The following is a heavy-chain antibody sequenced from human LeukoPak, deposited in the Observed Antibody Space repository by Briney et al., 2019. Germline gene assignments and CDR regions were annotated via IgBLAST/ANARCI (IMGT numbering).Heavy chain of an antibody. CDR2: IYTSGST. J-gene: IGHJ6*03. CDR1: GGPISSYY. CDR3: ARTEESGYSYRYFGYYYYMDV. Sequence: SETLSLTCTVSGGPISSYYWSWIRQPAGKGLEWIGRIYTSGSTNYNPSLKSRVTMSVDTSKNQFSLKLSSVTAADTAVYYCARTEESGYSYRYFGYYYYMDVWGKGTTVTVSS. V-gene: IGHV4-4*07. D-gene: IGHD5-18*01.